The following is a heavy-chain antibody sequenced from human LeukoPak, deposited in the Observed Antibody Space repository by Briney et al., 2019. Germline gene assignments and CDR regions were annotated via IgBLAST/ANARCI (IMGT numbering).Heavy chain of an antibody. D-gene: IGHD2-2*01. J-gene: IGHJ4*02. V-gene: IGHV3-23*01. CDR3: AKGYCSSTSCRLFDY. CDR2: ISGSGGST. CDR1: GFTFSSYA. Sequence: GGSLRLSCAASGFTFSSYAMSWVRQAPGKGLEWVSAISGSGGSTYYADSVKGRFTISRDNSKNTLYLRMNSLRAEDTAVYYCAKGYCSSTSCRLFDYWGQGTLVTVSS.